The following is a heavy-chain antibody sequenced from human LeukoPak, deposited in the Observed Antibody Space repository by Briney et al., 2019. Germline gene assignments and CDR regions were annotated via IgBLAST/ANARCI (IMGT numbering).Heavy chain of an antibody. CDR1: EFTVSSNY. CDR2: IYSGGST. D-gene: IGHD3-22*01. Sequence: GGSLRLSCAASEFTVSSNYMNWVRQAPGKGLEWVSLIYSGGSTHYADSVKGRFTISRDNSKNTLYLQMNSLRAEDTAVCYCARGGDSSYYGDYWGQGTLVTVSS. V-gene: IGHV3-66*01. J-gene: IGHJ4*02. CDR3: ARGGDSSYYGDY.